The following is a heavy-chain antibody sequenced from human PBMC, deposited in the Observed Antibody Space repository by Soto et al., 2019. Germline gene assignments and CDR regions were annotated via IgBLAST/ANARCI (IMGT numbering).Heavy chain of an antibody. V-gene: IGHV3-30*18. J-gene: IGHJ4*02. D-gene: IGHD2-15*01. Sequence: QVQLVESGGGVVQPGRSLRLSCAASGFTFSSYGMHWVRQAPGKGLEWVAVISYDGSNKYYADSVKGRFTISRDNSKNTLYLQINSRRAGDTAVYYFAKEDSGAFDYWGQGTLVTVSS. CDR2: ISYDGSNK. CDR1: GFTFSSYG. CDR3: AKEDSGAFDY.